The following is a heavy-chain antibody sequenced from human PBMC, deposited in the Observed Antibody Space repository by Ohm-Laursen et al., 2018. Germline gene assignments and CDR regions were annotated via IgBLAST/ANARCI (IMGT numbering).Heavy chain of an antibody. CDR1: GYTFTSYY. J-gene: IGHJ5*02. D-gene: IGHD3-22*01. V-gene: IGHV1-2*02. CDR2: INPNSGGT. CDR3: AREYRGDYYDSSGYYYWFDP. Sequence: SSVKVSCKASGYTFTSYYMHWVRQAPGQGLEWMGWINPNSGGTNYAQKFQGRVTMTRDTSISTAYMELSRLRSDDTAVYYCAREYRGDYYDSSGYYYWFDPWGQGTLVTVSS.